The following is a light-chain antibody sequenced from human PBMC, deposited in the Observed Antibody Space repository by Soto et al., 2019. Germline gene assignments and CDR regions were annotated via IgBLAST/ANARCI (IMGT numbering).Light chain of an antibody. J-gene: IGLJ2*01. CDR2: DVN. V-gene: IGLV2-14*01. Sequence: QSALTQPASVSGSPGQSITISCTGTSSDVDGYNYVSWYQYHPGKAPKLMIYDVNNRPSGFSNRFSGSKSGNTASLTISGLQAEDEADDYCSSFTRSRNTVIFGGGTKLTVL. CDR3: SSFTRSRNTVI. CDR1: SSDVDGYNY.